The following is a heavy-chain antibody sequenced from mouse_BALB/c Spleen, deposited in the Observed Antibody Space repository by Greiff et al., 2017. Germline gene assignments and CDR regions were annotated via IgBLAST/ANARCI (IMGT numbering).Heavy chain of an antibody. J-gene: IGHJ3*01. CDR1: GFTFSSYG. CDR3: ARHPSYGNYFAY. V-gene: IGHV5-6*01. Sequence: DVHLVESGGDLVKPGGSLKLSCAASGFTFSSYGMSWVRQTPDKRLEWVATISSGGSYTYYPDSVKGRFTISRDNAKNTLYLQMSSLKSEDTAMYYCARHPSYGNYFAYWGQGTLVTVSA. D-gene: IGHD2-10*01. CDR2: ISSGGSYT.